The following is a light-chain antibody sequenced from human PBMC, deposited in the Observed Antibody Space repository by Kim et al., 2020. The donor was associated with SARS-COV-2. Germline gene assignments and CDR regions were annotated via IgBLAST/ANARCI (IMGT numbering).Light chain of an antibody. CDR1: SSNIGGHS. J-gene: IGLJ2*01. CDR2: SNN. CDR3: AAWDDSLNGVV. Sequence: GQRVTISCSGSSSNIGGHSVNWYQQLPATAPKLLIYSNNQRPSGVPDRFSGSKSGTSASLAISGLQSEDEADYYCAAWDDSLNGVVFGGGTQLTVL. V-gene: IGLV1-44*01.